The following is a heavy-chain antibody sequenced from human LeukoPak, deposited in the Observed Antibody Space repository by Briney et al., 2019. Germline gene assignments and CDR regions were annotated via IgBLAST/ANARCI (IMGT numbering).Heavy chain of an antibody. CDR1: GFTFSSYS. D-gene: IGHD3-22*01. J-gene: IGHJ3*02. CDR2: ISSSSSYI. CDR3: ARVALGIVRAFDI. V-gene: IGHV3-21*01. Sequence: GGSLRLSCAASGFTFSSYSMNWVRQAPGKGLEWVSSISSSSSYIYYADSVKGRFTISRDNAKNSLYLQMNSLRAEDMAVYYCARVALGIVRAFDIWGQGTMVTVSS.